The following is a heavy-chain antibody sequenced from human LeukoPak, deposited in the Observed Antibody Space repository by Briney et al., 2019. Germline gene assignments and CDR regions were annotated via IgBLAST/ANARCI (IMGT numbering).Heavy chain of an antibody. Sequence: SQTLSLTCTVSGGTISSGSDYWSWVRQPPGKGLEWIGYIYYSGSSTNYNPSLKSRVTISVDRPKNQFSLKLNSVTAADTAVYYCARQGHKLTLVEYYGMDVWGQGTTVTVSS. CDR2: IYYSGSST. J-gene: IGHJ6*02. V-gene: IGHV4-61*01. D-gene: IGHD1-26*01. CDR1: GGTISSGSDY. CDR3: ARQGHKLTLVEYYGMDV.